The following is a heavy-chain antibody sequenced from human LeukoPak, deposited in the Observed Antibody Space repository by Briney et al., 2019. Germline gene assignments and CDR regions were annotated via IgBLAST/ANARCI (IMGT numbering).Heavy chain of an antibody. CDR2: IYYSGST. D-gene: IGHD5-12*01. Sequence: SETLSLTCTVSGGSISSYYWSWIRQPPGKGLEWMGYIYYSGSTNYNPSLKSRVTISVDTSKNQFSLKLSSVTAADTAVYYCAGGYSGYDYFDYWGQGTLVTVSS. J-gene: IGHJ4*02. V-gene: IGHV4-59*08. CDR3: AGGYSGYDYFDY. CDR1: GGSISSYY.